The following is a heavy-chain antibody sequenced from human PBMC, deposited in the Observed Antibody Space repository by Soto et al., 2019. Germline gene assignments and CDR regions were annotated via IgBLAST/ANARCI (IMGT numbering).Heavy chain of an antibody. CDR1: CGSISGYY. V-gene: IGHV4-59*01. CDR2: MYNTGST. CDR3: ARDLWGYCGTDCYPLDV. D-gene: IGHD2-21*02. J-gene: IGHJ6*02. Sequence: SECLSLTCTVSCGSISGYYWSWTCQRPGKGLEWIGYMYNTGSTVYNPSFKSRVTISVDTSKNQFSLKLNSVTAADTAVYYCARDLWGYCGTDCYPLDVWGQGTTVTVS.